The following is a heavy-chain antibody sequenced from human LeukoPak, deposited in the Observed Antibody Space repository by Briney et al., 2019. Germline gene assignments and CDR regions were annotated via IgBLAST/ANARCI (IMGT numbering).Heavy chain of an antibody. Sequence: SETLSLTCTVSGGSISSYYWSWIRQPPGKGLEWIVYIYYSGNTDYNPSLKGRVTISVDTSKNQFSLRLNSVTAADTAVYYCARDRRDLGSGCLGDGRLDYWGQGILVTVSS. CDR2: IYYSGNT. CDR1: GGSISSYY. CDR3: ARDRRDLGSGCLGDGRLDY. V-gene: IGHV4-59*01. J-gene: IGHJ4*02. D-gene: IGHD6-19*01.